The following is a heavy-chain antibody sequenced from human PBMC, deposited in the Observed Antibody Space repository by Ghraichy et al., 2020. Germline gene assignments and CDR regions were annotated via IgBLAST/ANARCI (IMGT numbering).Heavy chain of an antibody. CDR1: GYTLTELS. CDR3: ATGGLRFLEWSFDY. Sequence: SVKVSCKVSGYTLTELSMHWVRQAPGKELEWMGGFDPEDGETIYAQKFQGRVTMTEDTSTDTAYMELSSLRSEDTAVYYCATGGLRFLEWSFDYWGQGTLVTVSS. J-gene: IGHJ4*02. D-gene: IGHD3-3*01. V-gene: IGHV1-24*01. CDR2: FDPEDGET.